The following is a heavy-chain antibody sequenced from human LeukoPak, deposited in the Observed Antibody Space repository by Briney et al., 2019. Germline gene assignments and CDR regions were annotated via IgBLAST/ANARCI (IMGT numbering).Heavy chain of an antibody. CDR1: GFTFSNYA. J-gene: IGHJ4*02. CDR2: FSGSNNST. CDR3: AKHLGRGWQEINY. V-gene: IGHV3-23*01. D-gene: IGHD6-19*01. Sequence: GGSLRLSCAASGFTFSNYAMSWVRQAPGKGLEWVSVFSGSNNSTYYVESVKGRFTISRDNSKNTLYLQMNSLRAEDTAVYYCAKHLGRGWQEINYWGQGTLVTVSS.